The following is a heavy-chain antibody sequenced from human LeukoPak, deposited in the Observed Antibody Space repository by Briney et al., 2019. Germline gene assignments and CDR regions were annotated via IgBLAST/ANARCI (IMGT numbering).Heavy chain of an antibody. V-gene: IGHV1-18*01. CDR1: GYTFSTYG. CDR2: ISAYTGNT. J-gene: IGHJ3*02. Sequence: ASVKVSCKASGYTFSTYGISWVRQAPGQGLEWMGWISAYTGNTNYAQYVQGRVTMTTDTSTSTAYLELRSLRSDDTAVYYCARDCGNCGGAPDDTFDIWGQGTMVTVSS. CDR3: ARDCGNCGGAPDDTFDI. D-gene: IGHD2-21*01.